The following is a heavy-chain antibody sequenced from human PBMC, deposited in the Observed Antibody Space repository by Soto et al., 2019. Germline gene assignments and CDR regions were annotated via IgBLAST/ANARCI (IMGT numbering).Heavy chain of an antibody. D-gene: IGHD1-26*01. CDR2: ISYAGSNK. Sequence: VGSLRLSCAASGFTFSSYGMHWVRQAPGKGLEWVAVISYAGSNKYYADSVKGRFTISRDNSKNTLYLQINSLSAEDTAAYYCAKDMGGSYKHSSRSAFDIWGQGTMVTVSS. J-gene: IGHJ3*02. CDR1: GFTFSSYG. CDR3: AKDMGGSYKHSSRSAFDI. V-gene: IGHV3-30*18.